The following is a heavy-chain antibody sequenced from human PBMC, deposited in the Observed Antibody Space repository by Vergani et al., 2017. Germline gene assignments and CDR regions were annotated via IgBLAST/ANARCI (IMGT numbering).Heavy chain of an antibody. D-gene: IGHD6-13*01. CDR1: GFTVSSNS. CDR2: FYSGGST. J-gene: IGHJ3*02. Sequence: EVQLVETGGGLIQPGGSLRLSCAASGFTVSSNSMTWVRQAPWKGLECVAGFYSGGSTYYADSVKGRFTISRDNSKNTLYLQMNSLRAEDTAVYYCARWGQQLVFGAFDIWGQGTMVTVSS. V-gene: IGHV3-53*02. CDR3: ARWGQQLVFGAFDI.